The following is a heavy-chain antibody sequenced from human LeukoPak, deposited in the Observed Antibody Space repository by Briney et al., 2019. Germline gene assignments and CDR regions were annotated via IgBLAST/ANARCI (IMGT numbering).Heavy chain of an antibody. V-gene: IGHV3-21*01. CDR1: GFTFSSCA. J-gene: IGHJ1*01. Sequence: PGGSLRLSCAASGFTFSSCAMSWVRQAPGKGLEWVSSISSSGYIHYVDSVKGRFTISRDNAKNSLYLQMNSLRAEDTAVYYCARSGAVTSYYDTSGYSFQHWGQGTLVTVSS. D-gene: IGHD3-22*01. CDR2: ISSSGYI. CDR3: ARSGAVTSYYDTSGYSFQH.